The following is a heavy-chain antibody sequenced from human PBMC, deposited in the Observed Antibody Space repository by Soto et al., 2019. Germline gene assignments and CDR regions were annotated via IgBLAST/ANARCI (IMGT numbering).Heavy chain of an antibody. CDR1: GGSISSSSYY. CDR2: IYYSGST. J-gene: IGHJ6*02. CDR3: ARLPPTYYDFWSGYPDYYYGMDV. V-gene: IGHV4-39*01. D-gene: IGHD3-3*01. Sequence: PSETLSLTCTVSGGSISSSSYYWCWIRQPPGKGLEWIGSIYYSGSTYYNPSLKSRVTISVDTSKNQFSLKLSSVTAADTAVYYCARLPPTYYDFWSGYPDYYYGMDVWGQGTTVTVSS.